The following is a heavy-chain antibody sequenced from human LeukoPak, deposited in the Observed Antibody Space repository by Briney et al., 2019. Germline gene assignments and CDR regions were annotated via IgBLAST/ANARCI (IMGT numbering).Heavy chain of an antibody. J-gene: IGHJ6*02. D-gene: IGHD3-3*01. V-gene: IGHV3-33*08. Sequence: GGSLRLSCAASGFTFSSYAMSWVRQAPGKGLEWVAVIWYDGSNKYYADSVKGRFTISRDNSKNTLYLQMNSLRAEDTAVYYCARKYDFWSGYPSYYYYGMDVWGQGTTVTVSS. CDR1: GFTFSSYA. CDR2: IWYDGSNK. CDR3: ARKYDFWSGYPSYYYYGMDV.